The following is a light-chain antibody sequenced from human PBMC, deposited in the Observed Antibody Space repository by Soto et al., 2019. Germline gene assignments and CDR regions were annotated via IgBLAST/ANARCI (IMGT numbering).Light chain of an antibody. CDR2: EVN. CDR3: ASFRSGTTLV. Sequence: QSALTQPASVSGSPGQSVTISCTGPRSDIGDSNFISWYQHSPGKAPRLLIYEVNNRPSGASRRFSGSKAGNTASLTISGLLDDDEADYFCASFRSGTTLVFGSGTKSPS. V-gene: IGLV2-14*01. J-gene: IGLJ1*01. CDR1: RSDIGDSNF.